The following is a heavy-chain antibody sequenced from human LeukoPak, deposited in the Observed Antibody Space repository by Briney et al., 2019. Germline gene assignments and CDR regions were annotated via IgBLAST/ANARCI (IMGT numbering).Heavy chain of an antibody. CDR2: IYNSGST. D-gene: IGHD3-16*01. J-gene: IGHJ4*02. V-gene: IGHV4-59*08. CDR1: GASISSHY. Sequence: SETLSLTCTVSGASISSHYWSWIRQPPGKGLEWIGYIYNSGSTNYNPSLKSRVTISVDTSKNQFSLKLSSVTAADTAVYYCARRDYRLKVFDYWGQGTLVTVSS. CDR3: ARRDYRLKVFDY.